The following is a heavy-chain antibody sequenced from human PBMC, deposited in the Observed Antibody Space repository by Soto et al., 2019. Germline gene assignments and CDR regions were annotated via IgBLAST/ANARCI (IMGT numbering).Heavy chain of an antibody. CDR1: GYTFTSYG. CDR2: ISAYNGNT. V-gene: IGHV1-18*01. Sequence: QVQLVQSGAEVKKPGASVKVSCKASGYTFTSYGISWVRQAPGQGLEWMGWISAYNGNTNYAQKLQGRVTMTTDTTTSTADMELRSLRSDDTAVYYCARDPPYSGGWYAGFDPWGQGTLVTVSS. D-gene: IGHD6-19*01. J-gene: IGHJ5*02. CDR3: ARDPPYSGGWYAGFDP.